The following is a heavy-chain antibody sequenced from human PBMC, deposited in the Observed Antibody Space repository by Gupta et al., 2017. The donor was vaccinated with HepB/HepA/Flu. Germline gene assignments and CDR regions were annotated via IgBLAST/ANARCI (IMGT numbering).Heavy chain of an antibody. V-gene: IGHV3-9*03. D-gene: IGHD6-19*01. CDR3: AKDMSASSGRAYFDY. J-gene: IGHJ4*02. CDR2: ISWNSGSI. Sequence: EVQLVESGGGLVQPGRSLRLSCAASVFTFDDSALHWVRHAPGKGLEWVSGISWNSGSIGYADSVKGRFTISRDNAKNSLYLQMNSLRAEDMALYYCAKDMSASSGRAYFDYWGQGTLVTVSS. CDR1: VFTFDDSA.